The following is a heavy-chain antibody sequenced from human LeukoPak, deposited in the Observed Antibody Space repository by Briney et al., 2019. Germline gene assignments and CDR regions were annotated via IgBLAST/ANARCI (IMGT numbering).Heavy chain of an antibody. CDR1: GFTFSSYW. V-gene: IGHV3-7*01. J-gene: IGHJ4*02. CDR2: INQDGSEK. Sequence: PGGSLRLSCAASGFTFSSYWMSWVRQAPGKGREGVANINQDGSEKYYVDSVKGRFTISRDNAKNSLYLQMNSLRAEDTAVYYCARGFYYDSSGLFDYWGQGTLVTVSS. CDR3: ARGFYYDSSGLFDY. D-gene: IGHD3-22*01.